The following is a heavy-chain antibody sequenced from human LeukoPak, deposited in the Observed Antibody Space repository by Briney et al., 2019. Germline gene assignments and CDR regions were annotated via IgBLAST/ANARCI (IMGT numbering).Heavy chain of an antibody. V-gene: IGHV3-30*18. CDR1: GFTFSSYG. J-gene: IGHJ6*03. Sequence: GRSLRLSCAASGFTFSSYGMHWVRRAPGKGLEWVAVIWYGGSNKYYADSVKGRFTISRDNSKNTLYLQMNSLRAEDTAVYYCAKDSGSYYYYYMDVWGKGTTVTVSS. D-gene: IGHD1-26*01. CDR2: IWYGGSNK. CDR3: AKDSGSYYYYYMDV.